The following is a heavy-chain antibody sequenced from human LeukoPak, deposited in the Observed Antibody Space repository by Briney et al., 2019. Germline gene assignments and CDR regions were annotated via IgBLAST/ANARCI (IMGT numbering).Heavy chain of an antibody. CDR3: ASGSSGSLTGY. J-gene: IGHJ4*02. V-gene: IGHV3-74*01. Sequence: GGSLRLSCAASGFTFSSYWIQWVRQAPGKGLVCVSRIKSDGSVTSYADSVKGRFTISRDNAKSALYLQMNSLRAEDTAVYYCASGSSGSLTGYWGQGTLVTVSS. D-gene: IGHD1-14*01. CDR2: IKSDGSVT. CDR1: GFTFSSYW.